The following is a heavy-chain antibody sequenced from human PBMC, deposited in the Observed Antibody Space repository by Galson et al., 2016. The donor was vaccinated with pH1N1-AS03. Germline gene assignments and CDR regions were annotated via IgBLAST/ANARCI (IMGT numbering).Heavy chain of an antibody. CDR3: ARDRHPTRTLDY. D-gene: IGHD1-1*01. Sequence: SVKVSCKASGYTFNLYGTSWVRQALGQGLEWLGWISAYSGDTHYAQNFQGRVSMTKDTSTSTAYLELRSLGFDDTAVYFCARDRHPTRTLDYWGQGTPVIIYS. CDR2: ISAYSGDT. CDR1: GYTFNLYG. J-gene: IGHJ4*02. V-gene: IGHV1-18*01.